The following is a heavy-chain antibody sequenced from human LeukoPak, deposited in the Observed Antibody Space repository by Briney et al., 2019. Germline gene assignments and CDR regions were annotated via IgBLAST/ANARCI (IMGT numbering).Heavy chain of an antibody. CDR1: GGSFSGYY. D-gene: IGHD3-10*01. CDR2: INHSGST. CDR3: ARAPGGRGPYYYGMDV. V-gene: IGHV4-34*01. J-gene: IGHJ6*02. Sequence: SETLSLTCAVYGGSFSGYYWSWIRQPPGKGLEWIGEINHSGSTNYNPSLKSRVTISVDTSKNQFSLKLSSVTAADTAVYYCARAPGGRGPYYYGMDVWGQGTTVTVSS.